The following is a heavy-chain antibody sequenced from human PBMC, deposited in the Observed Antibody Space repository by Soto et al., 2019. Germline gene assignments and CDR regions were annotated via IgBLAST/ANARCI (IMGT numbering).Heavy chain of an antibody. Sequence: QVQLVQSGAEVKKPGASVKVSCKASGYTFVDYGITWVRQAPGQGLEWMGWMSAYYGSTDYAQKLQGRLTLTRDTSTSTAYMELRSLRPDDTAVYYCTREVELQRVIANGYWGQGTLVSVSS. J-gene: IGHJ4*02. V-gene: IGHV1-18*01. CDR1: GYTFVDYG. CDR2: MSAYYGST. D-gene: IGHD3-16*02. CDR3: TREVELQRVIANGY.